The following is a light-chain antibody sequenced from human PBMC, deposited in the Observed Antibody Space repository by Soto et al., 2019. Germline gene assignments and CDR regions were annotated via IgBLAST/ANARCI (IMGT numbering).Light chain of an antibody. V-gene: IGKV3-20*01. CDR3: QKYGDSPLT. Sequence: EIVLTQSPGTLSLSPGESATLSCRASQSVSSNYLAWYQQKTGQAPRLLIYSESSRATGIPDRFSGSGSGTDLTLTISRLEPEDFAVYHCQKYGDSPLTFGGGTKVDIK. CDR1: QSVSSNY. CDR2: SES. J-gene: IGKJ4*01.